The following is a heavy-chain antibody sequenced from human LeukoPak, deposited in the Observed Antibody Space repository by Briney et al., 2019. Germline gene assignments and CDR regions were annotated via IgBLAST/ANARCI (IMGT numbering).Heavy chain of an antibody. V-gene: IGHV4-61*01. D-gene: IGHD2-2*01. CDR2: IYYSGST. CDR1: GGSVSSGSYY. CDR3: ARGLAVVPAAIDY. J-gene: IGHJ4*02. Sequence: KPSETLSLTCTVSGGSVSSGSYYWSWIRQPPGKGLEWIGYIYYSGSTNYNSSLKSRVTISVDTSKNQFSLKLSSVTAADTAVYYCARGLAVVPAAIDYWGQGTLVTVSS.